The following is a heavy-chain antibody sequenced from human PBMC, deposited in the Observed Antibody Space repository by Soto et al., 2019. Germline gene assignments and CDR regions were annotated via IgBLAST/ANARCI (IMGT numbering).Heavy chain of an antibody. CDR3: ARDHTIFGVVRLRFDP. CDR2: ISAYNGNT. J-gene: IGHJ5*02. D-gene: IGHD3-3*01. CDR1: GYTFTSYG. Sequence: GASVKVSCKASGYTFTSYGISWVRQAPEQGLEWMGWISAYNGNTNYAQKLQGRVTMTTDTSTSTAYMELRSLRSDDTAVYYCARDHTIFGVVRLRFDPWGQGTLVTVSS. V-gene: IGHV1-18*01.